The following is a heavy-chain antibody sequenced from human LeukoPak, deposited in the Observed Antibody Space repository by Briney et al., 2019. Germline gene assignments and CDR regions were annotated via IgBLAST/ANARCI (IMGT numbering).Heavy chain of an antibody. V-gene: IGHV3-48*03. D-gene: IGHD5-18*01. CDR1: GFTFSSYE. Sequence: GGSLRLSCAASGFTFSSYEMNGVGQAPGKGLEWVSYISSSGSTIYYADSVKGRFTISRDNAKNSLYLQMNSLRAEDTAVYYCAKDRLRGYSYGLSDYWGQGTLVTVSS. CDR2: ISSSGSTI. CDR3: AKDRLRGYSYGLSDY. J-gene: IGHJ4*02.